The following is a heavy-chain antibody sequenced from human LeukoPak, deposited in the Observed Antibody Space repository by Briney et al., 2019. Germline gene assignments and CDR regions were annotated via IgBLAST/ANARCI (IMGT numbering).Heavy chain of an antibody. D-gene: IGHD3-9*01. V-gene: IGHV3-9*01. CDR1: GFTFDDYA. CDR3: AKDIRRYFDWLSNDAFDI. J-gene: IGHJ3*02. CDR2: ISWNSGSI. Sequence: PGGSLRLSCAASGFTFDDYAMHWVRHAPGKGLEWVSGISWNSGSIGYADSVKGRFTISRDNAKNSLYLQMNSLRAEDTALYYCAKDIRRYFDWLSNDAFDIWGQGTMVTVSS.